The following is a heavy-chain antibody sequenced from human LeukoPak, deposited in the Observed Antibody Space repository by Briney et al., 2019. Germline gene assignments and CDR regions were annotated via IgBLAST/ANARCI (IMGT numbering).Heavy chain of an antibody. J-gene: IGHJ6*03. V-gene: IGHV1-8*01. CDR3: ARVRLYYYYMDV. CDR2: MNPNSGNT. Sequence: ASVKVSCKASGYTFTSYDINWVRQATGQGLERMGWMNPNSGNTGYAQKFQGRVTMTRNTSISTAYMELSSLRSEDTAVYYCARVRLYYYYMDVWGKGTTVTVSS. CDR1: GYTFTSYD.